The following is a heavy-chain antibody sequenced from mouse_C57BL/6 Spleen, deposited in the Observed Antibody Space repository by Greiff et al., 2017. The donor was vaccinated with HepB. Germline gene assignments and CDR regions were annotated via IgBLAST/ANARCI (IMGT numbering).Heavy chain of an antibody. J-gene: IGHJ1*03. D-gene: IGHD1-1*01. CDR1: GYTFTDYN. V-gene: IGHV1-18*01. Sequence: EVQLQQSGPELVKPGASVQIPCKASGYTFTDYNMDWVKQSHGQSLEWSGDINPNNGGTIYNQKFKGKATLTVDKSSSTAYMELRSLTSEDTAVYYGARPYYYGSHWYFDVWGTGTTVTVSS. CDR2: INPNNGGT. CDR3: ARPYYYGSHWYFDV.